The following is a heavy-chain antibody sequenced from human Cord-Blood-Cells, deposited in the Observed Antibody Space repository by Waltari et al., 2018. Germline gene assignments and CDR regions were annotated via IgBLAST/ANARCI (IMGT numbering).Heavy chain of an antibody. CDR3: AREIYCSSTSCYTNWFDP. D-gene: IGHD2-2*02. J-gene: IGHJ5*02. CDR2: SIPILGIA. V-gene: IGHV1-69*09. Sequence: QVQLVQSGAEVKKPGSSVKVSCKASGGTFSSYAISWVRQAPGQGLEWMGRSIPILGIANYAQKFQGRVTITADKSTSTAYMELSSLRSEDTAVYYCAREIYCSSTSCYTNWFDPWGQGTLVTVSS. CDR1: GGTFSSYA.